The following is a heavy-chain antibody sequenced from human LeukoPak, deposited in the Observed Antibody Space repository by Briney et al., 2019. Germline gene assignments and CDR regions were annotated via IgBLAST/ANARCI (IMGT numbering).Heavy chain of an antibody. D-gene: IGHD5-18*01. J-gene: IGHJ4*02. V-gene: IGHV4-59*01. CDR2: IHYSGTT. CDR3: ASGYTYDA. Sequence: PSETLSLTCTVSGGSISRYYWSWIRQTPGKGLEWIGYIHYSGTTNYSPSLKGRVTISVDTSKNQFSLKLTSVTAADTGVYYCASGYTYDAWGQGTLVTVSS. CDR1: GGSISRYY.